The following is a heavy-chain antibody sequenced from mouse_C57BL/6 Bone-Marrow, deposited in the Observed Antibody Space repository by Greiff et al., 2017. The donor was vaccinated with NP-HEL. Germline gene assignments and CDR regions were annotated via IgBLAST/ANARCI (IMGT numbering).Heavy chain of an antibody. CDR3: ARWGTAYYFDY. CDR2: IYPRSGNT. J-gene: IGHJ2*01. V-gene: IGHV1-55*01. CDR1: GYTFTSYW. D-gene: IGHD1-2*01. Sequence: QVQLQQPGAELVKPGASVKMSCKASGYTFTSYWITWVKQRPGQGLEWIGEIYPRSGNTYYNEKFKGKATLTADKSSSTAYMELRSLTSEDSAVYFCARWGTAYYFDYWGQGTTLTVSS.